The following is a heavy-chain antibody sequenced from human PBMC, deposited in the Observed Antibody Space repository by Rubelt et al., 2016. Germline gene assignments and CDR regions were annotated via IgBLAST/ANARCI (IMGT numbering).Heavy chain of an antibody. Sequence: QVQLQESGPGLVKPSQTLSLTCTVSGGSIRSGGYYWSWIRQHPGKGLEWIGYIYYSGSTSYNPSLKCRVTISVATSKNQFSRKLSSVTAADTAVYYCARVQMATNAYYYYGMDVWGQGTTVTVSS. D-gene: IGHD5-24*01. CDR3: ARVQMATNAYYYYGMDV. CDR1: GGSIRSGGYY. V-gene: IGHV4-31*03. CDR2: IYYSGST. J-gene: IGHJ6*02.